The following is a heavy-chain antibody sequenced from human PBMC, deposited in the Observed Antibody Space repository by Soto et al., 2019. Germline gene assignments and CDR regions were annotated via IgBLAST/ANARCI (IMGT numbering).Heavy chain of an antibody. CDR3: ARDDAISGRARAFDG. J-gene: IGHJ3*01. CDR1: GYTFSTYY. V-gene: IGHV1-18*01. Sequence: QVRLVQSGTVVTEPGASVKVSCKASGYTFSTYYISWVRQAPGQGLKWLGWISGFNGNTFSPQEVQDRVVMTMDTSTTSAYMELTSLRAADTAVYYCARDDAISGRARAFDGWGHRTLVIVSS. D-gene: IGHD6-25*01. CDR2: ISGFNGNT.